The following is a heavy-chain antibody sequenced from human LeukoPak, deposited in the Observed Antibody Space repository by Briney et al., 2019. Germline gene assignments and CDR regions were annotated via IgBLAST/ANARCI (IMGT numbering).Heavy chain of an antibody. CDR1: GFTFSSFA. D-gene: IGHD5/OR15-5a*01. Sequence: PGVSLRLSCAASGFTFSSFAMSWVRQAPGKGLEWVSAISGRGGSTYYADSVKGRFTISRDNSKNTLYLQMNSLRAEDTAVYYCAKDSGAIVSYADYWGQGTLVTVSS. CDR3: AKDSGAIVSYADY. V-gene: IGHV3-23*01. CDR2: ISGRGGST. J-gene: IGHJ4*02.